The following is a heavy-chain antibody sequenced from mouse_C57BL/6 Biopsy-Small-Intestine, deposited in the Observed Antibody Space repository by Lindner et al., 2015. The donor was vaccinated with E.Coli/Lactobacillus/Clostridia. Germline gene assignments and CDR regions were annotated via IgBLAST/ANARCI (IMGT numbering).Heavy chain of an antibody. CDR2: INPGNGDT. CDR1: GYTFTSYW. CDR3: TIGLPFAY. J-gene: IGHJ3*01. V-gene: IGHV1S16*01. Sequence: VQLQESGPDLVKPGASVKLSCKASGYTFTSYWMQWVKQRPGQGLEWIGEINPGNGDTNFNEKFKTKATLTADKSSTTAYMQLSSLTSEDSAVYYCTIGLPFAYWGQGTLVTVSA.